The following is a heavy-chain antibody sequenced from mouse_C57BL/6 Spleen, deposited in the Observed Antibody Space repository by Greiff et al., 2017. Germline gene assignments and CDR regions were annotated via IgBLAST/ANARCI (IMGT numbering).Heavy chain of an antibody. V-gene: IGHV1-82*01. CDR2: IYPGDGDT. D-gene: IGHD1-1*01. J-gene: IGHJ4*01. Sequence: QVQLQQSGPELVKPGASVKISCKASGYAFSSSWMNWVKQRPGKGLEWIGRIYPGDGDTNYNGKFKGKATLTADKSSSTAYMQLSSLTSEDSAVXFCAINYGSSYHYAMGYWGQRTSVTVSS. CDR1: GYAFSSSW. CDR3: AINYGSSYHYAMGY.